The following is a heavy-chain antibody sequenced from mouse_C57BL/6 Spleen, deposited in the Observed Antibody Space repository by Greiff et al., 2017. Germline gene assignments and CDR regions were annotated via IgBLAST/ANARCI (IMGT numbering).Heavy chain of an antibody. CDR1: GYTFTSYW. J-gene: IGHJ3*01. D-gene: IGHD2-3*01. V-gene: IGHV1-64*01. CDR3: ARGDGYYVAY. Sequence: QVQLQQSGAELVKPGASVKLSCKASGYTFTSYWMHWVKQRPGQGLEWIGMIHPNSGSTNYNEKFKSKATLTGAKSSSTAYMQLSSLTSEDSAVYYCARGDGYYVAYWGKGTLVTVSA. CDR2: IHPNSGST.